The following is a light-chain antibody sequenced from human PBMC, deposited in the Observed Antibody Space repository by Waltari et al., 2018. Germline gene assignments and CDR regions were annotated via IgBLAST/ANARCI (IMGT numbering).Light chain of an antibody. CDR3: SSYTRIGTVV. V-gene: IGLV2-14*03. CDR2: DVR. J-gene: IGLJ2*01. Sequence: SALTQPASVSGSPGQSITIPGTAFSSEAGAYHFVSWHQQHPGNAPKLLIYDVRDRPSGVSNRCSGSKSGNTASLTISGLQAEDEADYYCSSYTRIGTVVFGGGTKVTVL. CDR1: SSEAGAYHF.